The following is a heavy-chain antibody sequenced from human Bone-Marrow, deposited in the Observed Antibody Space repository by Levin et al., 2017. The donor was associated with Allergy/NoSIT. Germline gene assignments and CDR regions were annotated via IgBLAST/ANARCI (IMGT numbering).Heavy chain of an antibody. Sequence: PGGSLRLSCEASGLIVSNYEMDWVRQAPGKGLEWVSWINSGGATHYTDSVKGRFTISRDNAKNLVYLQMNSLGVEDTAIYYCASELELAADDAFVIWGQGTMVTVSS. V-gene: IGHV3-48*03. CDR2: INSGGAT. D-gene: IGHD1-26*01. J-gene: IGHJ3*02. CDR3: ASELELAADDAFVI. CDR1: GLIVSNYE.